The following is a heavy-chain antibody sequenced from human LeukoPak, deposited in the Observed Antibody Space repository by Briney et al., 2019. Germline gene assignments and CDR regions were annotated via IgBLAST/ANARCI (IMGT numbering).Heavy chain of an antibody. CDR2: INPSGTST. J-gene: IGHJ5*02. V-gene: IGHV1-46*03. CDR3: VRDNSRNSRGWWFDP. Sequence: ASVKVSCKASGFTFTNYYMHWVRQAPGQGLEWLGIINPSGTSTNYAQKFRGRVTMTRDTSTGTVYMELSSLRSEDTAVYYCVRDNSRNSRGWWFDPWGQGTLVTVSS. D-gene: IGHD2/OR15-2a*01. CDR1: GFTFTNYY.